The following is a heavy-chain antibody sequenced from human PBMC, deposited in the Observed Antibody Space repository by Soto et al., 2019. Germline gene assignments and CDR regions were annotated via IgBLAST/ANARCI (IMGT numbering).Heavy chain of an antibody. D-gene: IGHD3-22*01. CDR1: GGSISSSSYY. J-gene: IGHJ3*02. V-gene: IGHV4-39*01. CDR2: IYYSGST. CDR3: ASVYYYDSSGYWAFDI. Sequence: SATLSLTCPVSGGSISSSSYYWGWIRQPPGKGLEWIGSIYYSGSTYYNPSLKSRVTISVDTSKNQFSLKLSSVTAADTAVYYCASVYYYDSSGYWAFDIWGQGTMVT.